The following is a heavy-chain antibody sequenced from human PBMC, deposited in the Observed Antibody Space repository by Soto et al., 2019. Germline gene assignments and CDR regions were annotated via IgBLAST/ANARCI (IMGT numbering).Heavy chain of an antibody. CDR3: ARLREEYYDSSGYYSNWFDP. V-gene: IGHV5-10-1*01. D-gene: IGHD3-22*01. CDR2: IDPSDSYT. CDR1: GYSFTSYW. J-gene: IGHJ5*02. Sequence: GESLKISCKGSGYSFTSYWISWVRQMPGKGLEWMGRIDPSDSYTNYSPSFQGHVTISADKSISTAYLQWSSLKASDTAMYYCARLREEYYDSSGYYSNWFDPWGQGTLVTVSS.